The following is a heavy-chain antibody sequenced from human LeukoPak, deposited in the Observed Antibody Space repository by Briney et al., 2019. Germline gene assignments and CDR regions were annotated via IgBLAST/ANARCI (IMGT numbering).Heavy chain of an antibody. V-gene: IGHV3-21*01. J-gene: IGHJ6*03. CDR3: ARVGPWVNPDEYYYYMDV. Sequence: GGSLRLSCAASGFTFSSYSMSSVRQAPGKGLESVSSISSSGHYIYYADSVTGRFTISRDNAKNSLYLQMNSLRAEDTAVYYCARVGPWVNPDEYYYYMDVWGKGTTVTVSS. CDR1: GFTFSSYS. D-gene: IGHD1-14*01. CDR2: ISSSGHYI.